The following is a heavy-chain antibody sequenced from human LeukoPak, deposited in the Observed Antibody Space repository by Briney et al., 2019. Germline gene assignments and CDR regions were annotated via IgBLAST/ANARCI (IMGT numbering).Heavy chain of an antibody. Sequence: GGSLRLSCAASGFTFSSYAMSWVRQAPGKGLEWVSAISGSDGSTYYADSVKGRFTISRDNSKNTLYLQMNSLRVEDTAIYYCAKGRGYCTGGSCYSDYWGQGTLVTVSS. CDR3: AKGRGYCTGGSCYSDY. D-gene: IGHD2-15*01. V-gene: IGHV3-23*01. CDR1: GFTFSSYA. CDR2: ISGSDGST. J-gene: IGHJ4*02.